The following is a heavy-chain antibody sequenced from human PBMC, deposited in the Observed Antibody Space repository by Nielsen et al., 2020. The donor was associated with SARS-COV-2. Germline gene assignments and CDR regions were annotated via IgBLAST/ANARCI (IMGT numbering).Heavy chain of an antibody. V-gene: IGHV1-18*01. J-gene: IGHJ4*02. Sequence: ASVKVSCKASGGTFSSYAISWVRQAPGQGLEWMGGIIAYNGNTNYAQKLQGRVTMTTDTSTSTAYMELRSLRSDDTAVYYCARGNYGDYSLFDYWGQGTLVTVSS. CDR1: GGTFSSYA. D-gene: IGHD4-17*01. CDR3: ARGNYGDYSLFDY. CDR2: IIAYNGNT.